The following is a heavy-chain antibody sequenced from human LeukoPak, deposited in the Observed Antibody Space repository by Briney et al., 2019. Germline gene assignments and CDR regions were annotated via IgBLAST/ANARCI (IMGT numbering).Heavy chain of an antibody. D-gene: IGHD3-22*01. CDR1: GGSISSGSYY. CDR3: AREYDSSGSATYNWFDP. V-gene: IGHV4-61*02. Sequence: SETLSLTCTVSGGSISSGSYYWSWIRQPAGKGLEWIGRIYTSGSTNYNPSLKSRVTISVDTSKNQFSLKLSSVTAADTAVYHCAREYDSSGSATYNWFDPWGQGTLVTVSS. CDR2: IYTSGST. J-gene: IGHJ5*02.